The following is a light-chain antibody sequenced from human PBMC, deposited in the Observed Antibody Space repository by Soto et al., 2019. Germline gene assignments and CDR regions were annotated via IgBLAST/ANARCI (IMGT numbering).Light chain of an antibody. CDR1: SSDVGSYTL. CDR2: EVS. V-gene: IGLV2-23*02. Sequence: SVLTQPGSVSGSPGHSITISCNRSSSDVGSYTLVSWYQQHPGKVPKLMIYEVSKRPSGVSVRFSGSRSGNTASLTISGLQAEDEADYFCWSYAGSFTYVFGTGTKVTVL. CDR3: WSYAGSFTYV. J-gene: IGLJ1*01.